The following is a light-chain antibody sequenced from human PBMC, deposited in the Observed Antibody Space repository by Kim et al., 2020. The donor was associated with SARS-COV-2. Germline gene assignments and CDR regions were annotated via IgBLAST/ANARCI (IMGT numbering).Light chain of an antibody. CDR2: RNN. CDR3: SAWHIRLRSWV. J-gene: IGLJ3*02. V-gene: IGLV10-54*04. Sequence: QTATCTRAGTRNNGGRKGAAWRQQVHGHRPKLLSYRNNHRTSGIPERFSTYRAGDPASLTITGLQAEDEADYYSSAWHIRLRSWVCGGGTQLTVL. CDR1: RNNGGRKG.